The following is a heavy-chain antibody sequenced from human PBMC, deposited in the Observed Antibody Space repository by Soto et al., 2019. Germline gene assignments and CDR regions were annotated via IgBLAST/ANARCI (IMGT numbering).Heavy chain of an antibody. D-gene: IGHD3-10*01. CDR1: GGTFVNYV. CDR3: ARCPPYFYVSGPWYFDL. CDR2: IIPTLKTT. V-gene: IGHV1-69*08. J-gene: IGHJ2*01. Sequence: QVQLVQSGAEVKKPGSSVKFSCKTSGGTFVNYVISWVRQAPGQVLEWMGRIIPTLKTTNYAQKFQGRVTLTADKSTSPAYMEASSLTSEETAVYYCARCPPYFYVSGPWYFDLWGRGTLITVSS.